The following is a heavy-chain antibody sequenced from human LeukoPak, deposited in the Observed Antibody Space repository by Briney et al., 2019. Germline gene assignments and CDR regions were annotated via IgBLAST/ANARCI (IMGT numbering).Heavy chain of an antibody. CDR3: ARGHDYSLALGDYYYYYGMDV. CDR2: INPNSGGT. Sequence: GASVKVSCKASGYTFTGYYMHWVRQAPGQGLEWMGWINPNSGGTNYAQKFQGRVTMTRDTSISTAYMGLSRLRSDDTAVYYCARGHDYSLALGDYYYYYGMDVWGQGTTVTVSS. J-gene: IGHJ6*02. V-gene: IGHV1-2*02. CDR1: GYTFTGYY. D-gene: IGHD4-11*01.